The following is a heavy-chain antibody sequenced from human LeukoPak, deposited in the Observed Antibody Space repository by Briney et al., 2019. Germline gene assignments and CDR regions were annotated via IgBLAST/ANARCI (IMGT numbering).Heavy chain of an antibody. Sequence: SETLSLTCTVSGYSISSGYYWGWIRQPPGKGLEWIGSIYHSGSTYYNPSLKSRVTISVDTSKNQFSLKLSSVTAADTAVHYCARDDGGGWQWLTFDYWGQGTLVTVSS. CDR1: GYSISSGYY. D-gene: IGHD6-19*01. V-gene: IGHV4-38-2*02. J-gene: IGHJ4*02. CDR2: IYHSGST. CDR3: ARDDGGGWQWLTFDY.